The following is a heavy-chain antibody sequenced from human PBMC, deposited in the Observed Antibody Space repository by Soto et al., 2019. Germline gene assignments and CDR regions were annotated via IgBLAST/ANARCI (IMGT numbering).Heavy chain of an antibody. J-gene: IGHJ4*02. Sequence: QVQLQESGPGLVKPSETLSLTCTVSGGSISSYYWSWIRQPPGKGLEWIGYIYYSGSTNYNPSLKSRVTISVDTSKNQFSLXXXXXXXXXXXXXXXXXXXXXXXXXSGXWGQGTLVTVSS. CDR1: GGSISSYY. V-gene: IGHV4-59*01. CDR2: IYYSGST. CDR3: XXXXXXXXXXSGX.